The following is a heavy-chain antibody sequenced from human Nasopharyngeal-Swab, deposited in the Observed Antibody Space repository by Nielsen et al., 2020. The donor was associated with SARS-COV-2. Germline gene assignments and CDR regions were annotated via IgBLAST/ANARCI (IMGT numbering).Heavy chain of an antibody. CDR1: GCSISSSSYY. CDR3: ARGNSSSWYMYYFDY. CDR2: IYYSGST. D-gene: IGHD6-13*01. J-gene: IGHJ4*02. Sequence: SETLSLTCTVSGCSISSSSYYWGWIRQPPGKGLEWNGRIYYSGSTYYNPCPKSRVTKSVDTSKNQFSRKLSSVTAADTAVYYCARGNSSSWYMYYFDYWGQGTLVTVSS. V-gene: IGHV4-39*01.